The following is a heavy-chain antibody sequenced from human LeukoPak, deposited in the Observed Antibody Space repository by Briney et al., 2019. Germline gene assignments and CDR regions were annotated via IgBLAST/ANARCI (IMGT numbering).Heavy chain of an antibody. CDR2: ISYEGSNK. V-gene: IGHV3-33*01. D-gene: IGHD1-26*01. J-gene: IGHJ4*02. CDR3: ARVFHSGSYLFDY. CDR1: GFIFSIYG. Sequence: GGSLRLSCAASGFIFSIYGLHWVRQAPGKGLEWVALISYEGSNKYHADSVKGRLTIYRDNSKNTLYLQIDSLSADDTAVYYCARVFHSGSYLFDYWVQGTLVTVS.